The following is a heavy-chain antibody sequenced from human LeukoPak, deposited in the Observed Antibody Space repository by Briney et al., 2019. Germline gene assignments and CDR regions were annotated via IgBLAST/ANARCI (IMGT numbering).Heavy chain of an antibody. CDR2: IKQDGSEK. CDR1: GFTFSSYW. D-gene: IGHD3-10*01. J-gene: IGHJ4*02. Sequence: GGSLRLSCAASGFTFSSYWMSWVRQAPGKGLEWVANIKQDGSEKYYVDSVKGRFTISRDNAKNSLYLQMNSLRAEDTAVYYCARLTYGSGSPLGYWGQGTLVTVSS. CDR3: ARLTYGSGSPLGY. V-gene: IGHV3-7*01.